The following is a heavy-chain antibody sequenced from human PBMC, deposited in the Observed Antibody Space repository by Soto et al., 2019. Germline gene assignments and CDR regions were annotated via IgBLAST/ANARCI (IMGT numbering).Heavy chain of an antibody. V-gene: IGHV3-7*03. CDR3: ARDATYCLDC. D-gene: IGHD2-15*01. CDR1: VFTFSGYW. Sequence: EVQLVESGGGLVQPGGSLRLSCAASVFTFSGYWMAWVRQAPGKGLEWVANINQGGGEKYHVDSVKGRFTISRDNAENSLYLQMNSLRAEDTAVYYCARDATYCLDCWGRGTLVTVSS. J-gene: IGHJ4*02. CDR2: INQGGGEK.